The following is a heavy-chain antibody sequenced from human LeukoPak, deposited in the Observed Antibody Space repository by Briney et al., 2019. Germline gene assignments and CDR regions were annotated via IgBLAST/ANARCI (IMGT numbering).Heavy chain of an antibody. D-gene: IGHD3-10*01. CDR2: INPSGGST. J-gene: IGHJ6*03. CDR3: ARSRFPYYRLSGTDYYYMDV. V-gene: IGHV1-46*01. Sequence: ASVKVSCKASGYTFTSYYMHWVRQAPGQGLEWMGIINPSGGSTSYAQKFQGRVTMTRDTSTSTVYMELSSLRSEDTAVYYCARSRFPYYRLSGTDYYYMDVWGKGATVTVSS. CDR1: GYTFTSYY.